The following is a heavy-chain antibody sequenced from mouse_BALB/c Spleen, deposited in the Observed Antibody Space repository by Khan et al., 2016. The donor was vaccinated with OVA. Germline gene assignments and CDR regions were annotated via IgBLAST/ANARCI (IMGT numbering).Heavy chain of an antibody. CDR3: ARAYYYGAWFAY. Sequence: QVQLKESGPGLVAPSQSLSITCTVSGFSLTTYGVHWVRQPPGKGLEWLGVIWAGGSKNYNSALMSSLSISKENYKCQAFLKMSSLQTDDTAMYYCARAYYYGAWFAYWGQGTLVTVSA. CDR1: GFSLTTYG. CDR2: IWAGGSK. V-gene: IGHV2-9*02. D-gene: IGHD1-1*01. J-gene: IGHJ3*01.